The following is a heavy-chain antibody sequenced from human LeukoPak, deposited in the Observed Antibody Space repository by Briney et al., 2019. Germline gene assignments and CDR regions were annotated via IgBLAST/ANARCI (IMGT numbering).Heavy chain of an antibody. J-gene: IGHJ4*02. Sequence: GESLKISCKGSGYSFTNYWIGWVRRMPGKGLEWMGIIYPSDSDTTYSPSFQGQVTISADKSISTAYLQWSSLKASDTAMYYCARRELGILYYFDYWGQGTLVTVSS. V-gene: IGHV5-51*01. D-gene: IGHD7-27*01. CDR2: IYPSDSDT. CDR1: GYSFTNYW. CDR3: ARRELGILYYFDY.